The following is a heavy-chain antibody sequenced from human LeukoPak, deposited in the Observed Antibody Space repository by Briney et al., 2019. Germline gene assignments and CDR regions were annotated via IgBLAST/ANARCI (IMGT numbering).Heavy chain of an antibody. CDR1: GFTFSSYA. Sequence: GGSLRLSCAASGFTFSSYAMSWVRQAPGKGLEWVSAISGSGGSTYYADSVKGRFTISRDNAKNSLYLQMNSLRAEDTAVYYCATSNGIVGATRYGMDVWGQGTTVTVSS. D-gene: IGHD1-26*01. CDR2: ISGSGGST. J-gene: IGHJ6*02. V-gene: IGHV3-23*01. CDR3: ATSNGIVGATRYGMDV.